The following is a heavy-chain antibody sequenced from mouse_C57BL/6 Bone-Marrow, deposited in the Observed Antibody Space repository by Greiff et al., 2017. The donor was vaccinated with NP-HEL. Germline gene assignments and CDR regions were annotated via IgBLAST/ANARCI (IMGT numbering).Heavy chain of an antibody. J-gene: IGHJ3*01. Sequence: EVKLMESGGGLVKPGGSLKLSCVVSGLTFSRYAMSWLRQTPEKRLEWVATINSAGSYTYYPDSVKGRFTISRDIAKNTLYLQMSSLRSDDTAMYYCSRHGYDAWFAYWGQGTLVTVSA. D-gene: IGHD2-2*01. CDR2: INSAGSYT. V-gene: IGHV5-9-3*01. CDR3: SRHGYDAWFAY. CDR1: GLTFSRYA.